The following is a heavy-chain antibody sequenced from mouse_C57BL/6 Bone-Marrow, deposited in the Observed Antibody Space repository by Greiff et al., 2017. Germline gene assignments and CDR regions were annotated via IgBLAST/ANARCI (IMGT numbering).Heavy chain of an antibody. CDR3: ARRTVGITPVD. D-gene: IGHD1-1*01. Sequence: QVQLQQPGAELVRPGTSVKLSCKASGYTFTSYWMHWVKQRPGQGLEWIGVIDPSDSYTNYNQKFKGKATLTVDTSSSTAYMQLSSLTSEDSAVYYCARRTVGITPVDWGQGTNLTDSS. CDR2: IDPSDSYT. V-gene: IGHV1-59*01. J-gene: IGHJ2*01. CDR1: GYTFTSYW.